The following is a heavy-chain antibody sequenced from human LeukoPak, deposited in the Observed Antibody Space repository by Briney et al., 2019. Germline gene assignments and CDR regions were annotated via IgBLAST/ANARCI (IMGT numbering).Heavy chain of an antibody. CDR1: GFTFSSYA. CDR2: ISGSGGST. Sequence: GGSLRFSCAASGFTFSSYAMSWVRQAPGKGLEWVSAISGSGGSTYYADSVKGRFTISRDNSKNTLYLQMNSLRAEDTAVYYCAKDLLSYSGGYCWDYWGQGTLVTVSS. CDR3: AKDLLSYSGGYCWDY. J-gene: IGHJ4*02. D-gene: IGHD2-21*01. V-gene: IGHV3-23*01.